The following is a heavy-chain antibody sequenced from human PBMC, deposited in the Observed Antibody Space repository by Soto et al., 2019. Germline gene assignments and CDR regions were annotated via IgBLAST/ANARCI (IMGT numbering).Heavy chain of an antibody. CDR3: ARESTGSYISWFDP. J-gene: IGHJ5*02. Sequence: QVQLVECVGGVDQPGRSLRLSCAASGFTFSSYGMHWVRQAPGKGLEWVAVIWYDGSNKYYADSVKGRFTISRDNSKNTLYLQMNSLRAEDTAVYYCARESTGSYISWFDPWGQGTLVTVSS. CDR1: GFTFSSYG. D-gene: IGHD3-10*01. V-gene: IGHV3-33*01. CDR2: IWYDGSNK.